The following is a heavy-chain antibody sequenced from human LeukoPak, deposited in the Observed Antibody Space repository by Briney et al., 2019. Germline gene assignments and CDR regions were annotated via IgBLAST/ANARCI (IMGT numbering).Heavy chain of an antibody. CDR2: INHSGST. D-gene: IGHD6-6*01. V-gene: IGHV4-34*01. CDR1: GGSFSGYY. CDR3: ARLQLYSSSSDY. J-gene: IGHJ4*02. Sequence: SETLSLTCAVYGGSFSGYYWSWIRQPPGKGLEWIGKINHSGSTNYNPSLKSRVTISVDTSKNQFSLKLSSATAADTAVYYCARLQLYSSSSDYWGQGTLVTVSS.